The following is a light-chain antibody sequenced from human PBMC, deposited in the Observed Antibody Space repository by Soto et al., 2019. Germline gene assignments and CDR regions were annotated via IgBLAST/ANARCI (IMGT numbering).Light chain of an antibody. V-gene: IGKV3-11*01. CDR2: DAS. CDR1: QSVSIY. CDR3: QQRSNWRVT. Sequence: EIVMTQSPATLSVSPGERATLSCRASQSVSIYLAWYQQKPGQAPRLLNYDASNRATGIPARFSGSGSGTDFTLTISSLEPEDIAVYYCQQRSNWRVTFGGGTKVDI. J-gene: IGKJ4*01.